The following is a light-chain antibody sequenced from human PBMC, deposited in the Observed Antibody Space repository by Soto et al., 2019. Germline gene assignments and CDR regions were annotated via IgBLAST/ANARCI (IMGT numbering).Light chain of an antibody. J-gene: IGKJ2*01. CDR3: QQSYGTPRT. CDR2: GAS. Sequence: DIQMTQSPSSLSASVGDRVTITCRASQSISFYLNWYQQKPGKAPNLLIYGASSLGSGVPSRFSGSGFGTDFTLTITSLQPEDFATYYCQQSYGTPRTFGQGTKLELK. CDR1: QSISFY. V-gene: IGKV1-39*01.